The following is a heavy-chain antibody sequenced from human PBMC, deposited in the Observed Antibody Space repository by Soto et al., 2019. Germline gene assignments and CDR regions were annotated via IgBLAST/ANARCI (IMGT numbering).Heavy chain of an antibody. Sequence: EVQLVESGGGLVQPGGSLRLSCAASGFTFSSYSMNWVRQAPGKGLEWVSYISSSSSTIYYADSVKGRFTISRDNAKNSVYLQMTSLRAEDTAVYYCARDTGGAAYSSGWYGYWGQGTLVTVSS. CDR3: ARDTGGAAYSSGWYGY. CDR2: ISSSSSTI. V-gene: IGHV3-48*01. CDR1: GFTFSSYS. D-gene: IGHD6-19*01. J-gene: IGHJ4*02.